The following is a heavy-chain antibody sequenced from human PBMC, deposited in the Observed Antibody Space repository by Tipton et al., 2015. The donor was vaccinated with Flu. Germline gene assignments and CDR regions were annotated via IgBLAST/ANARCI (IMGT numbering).Heavy chain of an antibody. CDR1: GITFSNYG. CDR3: AHRWFGELSRWYSGMDV. D-gene: IGHD3-10*01. V-gene: IGHV3-30*03. Sequence: SLRLSCTASGITFSNYGLHWVRQAPGKGLEWVAVISYDGKSTYYGDSVKGRFTISRDNSKNTLYLQMNSLRNEDTAVHYCAHRWFGELSRWYSGMDVWGQGTSVTVSS. J-gene: IGHJ6*02. CDR2: ISYDGKST.